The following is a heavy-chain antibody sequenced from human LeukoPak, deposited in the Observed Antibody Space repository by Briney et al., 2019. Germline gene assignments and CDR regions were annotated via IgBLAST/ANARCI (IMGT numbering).Heavy chain of an antibody. CDR2: TYYRSKWYN. CDR3: ARDRSSSWDNWFDP. J-gene: IGHJ5*02. CDR1: GDTVSRNSVA. V-gene: IGHV6-1*01. Sequence: SQTLSLTCAISGDTVSRNSVAWNWIRQSPSRGLEWLGRTYYRSKWYNNYAVSVKSRITIDPDTSKNQFSLQLNSVTPEDTAVYYCARDRSSSWDNWFDPWGQGTLVIVSA. D-gene: IGHD6-13*01.